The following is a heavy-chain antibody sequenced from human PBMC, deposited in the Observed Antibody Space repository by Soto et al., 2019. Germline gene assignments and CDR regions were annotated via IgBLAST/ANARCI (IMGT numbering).Heavy chain of an antibody. CDR2: INPYNGNT. J-gene: IGHJ3*02. CDR1: DYTFITYG. D-gene: IGHD3-3*01. V-gene: IGHV1-18*04. Sequence: QGHLEQSGGEVKKPGASVQVSCRALDYTFITYGLSWVRQAPGQGLEWMELINPYNGNTVYAQKFQGRVTMTRDTSTDTAYMELRSLRFNDTAVYYCARISYPALQGAFDIWGHGTMVTVSS. CDR3: ARISYPALQGAFDI.